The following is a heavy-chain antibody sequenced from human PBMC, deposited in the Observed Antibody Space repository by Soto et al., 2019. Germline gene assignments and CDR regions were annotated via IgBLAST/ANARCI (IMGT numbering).Heavy chain of an antibody. D-gene: IGHD1-1*01. CDR1: GYSFSTYW. CDR2: IWPSDSDT. V-gene: IGHV5-51*01. Sequence: LGESRKISCQVSGYSFSTYWIVWVRQTAGRGLEWMGIIWPSDSDTRYSPSFQGQVTISADTFTRTAYLQWSSLKASETAVYYCARRHHDTVRRYERGYFDYWGPGTPVTVSS. J-gene: IGHJ4*02. CDR3: ARRHHDTVRRYERGYFDY.